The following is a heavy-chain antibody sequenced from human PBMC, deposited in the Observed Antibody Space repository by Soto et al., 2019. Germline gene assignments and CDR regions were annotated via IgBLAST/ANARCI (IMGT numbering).Heavy chain of an antibody. J-gene: IGHJ5*02. CDR3: AKDLTRQLAYWLDP. V-gene: IGHV1-2*02. CDR1: GFSFTGYY. Sequence: GASVKVSCKASGFSFTGYYIYWLRQAPGQGLEWMGWINAHSGGTEYAQKFQGRVTLTRDTSIATANLTLTSLTSDDTALYYCAKDLTRQLAYWLDPWGQGTQVTVSS. D-gene: IGHD6-6*01. CDR2: INAHSGGT.